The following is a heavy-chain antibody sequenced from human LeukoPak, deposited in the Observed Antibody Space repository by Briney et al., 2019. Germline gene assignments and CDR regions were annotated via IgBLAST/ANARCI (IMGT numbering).Heavy chain of an antibody. V-gene: IGHV7-4-1*02. CDR1: GYTFTSYA. CDR2: INTNTGNP. J-gene: IGHJ3*02. CDR3: ARREATTEYDAFDI. D-gene: IGHD1-26*01. Sequence: ASVKVSCKASGYTFTSYAMNWVRQAPGQGLEWMGWINTNTGNPTYAQGFTGRFVFSLDTSVSTAYLQWSSLKASDTAMYYCARREATTEYDAFDIWGQGTMVTVSS.